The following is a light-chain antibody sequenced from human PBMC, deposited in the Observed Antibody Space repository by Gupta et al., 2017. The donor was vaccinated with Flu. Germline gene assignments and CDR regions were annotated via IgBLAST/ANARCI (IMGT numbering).Light chain of an antibody. CDR3: QQYYDNASWT. Sequence: DIVMTQSPDSLAVSLGERATINCRSSRSVLYNSNNKNYLAWYQQKPGQPPKLLIYWASTREAGVPDRFSGSGYGKDFTLTISSRQAEDVTVYYCQQYYDNASWTFGQGTKVEIK. CDR2: WAS. V-gene: IGKV4-1*01. CDR1: RSVLYNSNNKNY. J-gene: IGKJ1*01.